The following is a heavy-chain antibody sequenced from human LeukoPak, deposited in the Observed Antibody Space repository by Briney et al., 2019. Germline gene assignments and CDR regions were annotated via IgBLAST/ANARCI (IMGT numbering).Heavy chain of an antibody. V-gene: IGHV3-23*01. CDR2: IGGSVGSM. CDR3: AKRGNSWDLFDY. J-gene: IGHJ4*02. CDR1: GFTFSSYG. Sequence: GGSLRLSCAASGFTFSSYGMHWVRQAPGKGLEWVSNIGGSVGSMFYAASVKGRFAISRDNSKKTLFLQMNNLRVEDTAVYYCAKRGNSWDLFDYWGQGTLVTVSS. D-gene: IGHD6-13*01.